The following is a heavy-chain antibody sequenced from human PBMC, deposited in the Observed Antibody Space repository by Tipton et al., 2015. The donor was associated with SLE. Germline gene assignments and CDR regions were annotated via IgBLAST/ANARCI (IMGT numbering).Heavy chain of an antibody. D-gene: IGHD2-15*01. V-gene: IGHV4-61*02. CDR2: IYVSGST. Sequence: TLSLTCTVSGGSISSGFYYWSWIRQPAGKGLEWIGRIYVSGSTNYNPSLQSRVTLSVDMSKNQFSLRLSSVTAADTGVYYCVKSVVVVSPRDYYYYMDVWGKGTTVTVSS. J-gene: IGHJ6*03. CDR3: VKSVVVVSPRDYYYYMDV. CDR1: GGSISSGFYY.